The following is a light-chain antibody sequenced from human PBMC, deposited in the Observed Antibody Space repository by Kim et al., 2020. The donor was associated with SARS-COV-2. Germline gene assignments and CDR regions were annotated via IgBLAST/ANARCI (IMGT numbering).Light chain of an antibody. J-gene: IGLJ2*01. V-gene: IGLV3-1*01. CDR3: QAWDSSTVV. CDR2: QDN. Sequence: YELTQPPSGSVSPGQTASITCSGNKLGDKFTCWYQQHPGQSPVLVIYQDNKRPSGIPERFSGSNSGNRATLTISETQDLDEADYYCQAWDSSTVVFGGGTQLTVL. CDR1: KLGDKF.